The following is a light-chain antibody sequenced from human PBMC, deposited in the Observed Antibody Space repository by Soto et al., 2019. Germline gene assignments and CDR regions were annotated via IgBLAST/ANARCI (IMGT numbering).Light chain of an antibody. V-gene: IGKV3-20*01. CDR2: GAS. J-gene: IGKJ4*01. CDR3: QQYYSTTLT. Sequence: ESVLTQSPGTLSLSPGERATLSCRASQSVSSNYLAWYQQKPGQAPRLLIYGASTRATGIPARFSGSGSGTDFTLTISSLQAEDVAVYYCQQYYSTTLTFGGGTKVDIK. CDR1: QSVSSNY.